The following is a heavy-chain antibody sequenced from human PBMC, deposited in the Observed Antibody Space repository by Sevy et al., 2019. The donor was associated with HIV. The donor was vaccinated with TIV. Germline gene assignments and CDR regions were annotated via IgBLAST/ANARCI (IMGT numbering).Heavy chain of an antibody. CDR1: GGSISSSNYY. V-gene: IGHV4-39*01. Sequence: SETLSLTCTVSGGSISSSNYYWGWIRQPPGKGLEWIGSIYYSGNTYYNPSLKSRVTITVDTSKNQFSLKVSSVTAAETAVFYGARLSGYSSGWFWFDPWGHGTLVTVSS. CDR3: ARLSGYSSGWFWFDP. D-gene: IGHD6-19*01. CDR2: IYYSGNT. J-gene: IGHJ5*02.